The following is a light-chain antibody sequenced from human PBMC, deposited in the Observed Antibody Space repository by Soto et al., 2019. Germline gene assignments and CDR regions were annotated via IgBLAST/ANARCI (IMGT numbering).Light chain of an antibody. Sequence: IQLTQSAASLSASLGDRVTITWRASQGISSYLAWYQQKPGKAPKLLIYAASTLQSGVPSRFSGSGYGTDFTLTISSLQTEDFATYYCQQLNSYPRTFGPGTKVDIK. CDR2: AAS. CDR3: QQLNSYPRT. V-gene: IGKV1-9*01. J-gene: IGKJ3*01. CDR1: QGISSY.